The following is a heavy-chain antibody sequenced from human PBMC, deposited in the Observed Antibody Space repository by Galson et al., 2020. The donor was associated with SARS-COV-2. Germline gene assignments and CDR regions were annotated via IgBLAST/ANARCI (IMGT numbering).Heavy chain of an antibody. CDR1: GFTFSNAW. CDR2: IKSKTDGGTT. V-gene: IGHV3-15*01. CDR3: TTDKTMVTTDGAFDI. Sequence: GGSLRLSCAASGFTFSNAWMSWVRQAPGKGLEWVGRIKSKTDGGTTDYAAPVKGRFTISRDDSKNTLYLQMNSLKTEDTAVYYCTTDKTMVTTDGAFDIWGQGTMVTVSS. D-gene: IGHD4-17*01. J-gene: IGHJ3*02.